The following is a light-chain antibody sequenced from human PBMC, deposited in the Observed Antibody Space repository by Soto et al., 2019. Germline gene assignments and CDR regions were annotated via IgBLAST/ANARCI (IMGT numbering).Light chain of an antibody. CDR3: QQYGGSPPYT. CDR2: GAS. J-gene: IGKJ2*01. CDR1: QSVSSSY. Sequence: EIELTQSPGTLSLSPGERATLSCRASQSVSSSYLAWYQQKPGQAPRLLIYGASSRATGIPDRFSGSGSGTDFTLTISGLDPEDFAVYYCQQYGGSPPYTFGQGTKLEIK. V-gene: IGKV3-20*01.